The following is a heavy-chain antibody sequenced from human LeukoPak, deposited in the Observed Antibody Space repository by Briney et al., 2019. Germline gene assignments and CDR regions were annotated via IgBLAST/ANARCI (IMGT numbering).Heavy chain of an antibody. CDR2: INSDGSST. D-gene: IGHD3-3*01. Sequence: GGSLRLSCAASGFTFSSYWMHWVRQAPGKGLVWVSRINSDGSSTSYADSGKGRFTISRDNAKNTLYLQMNSLRAEDTAVYYCAREVAYYDFWSGYYYSYGMDVWGQGTTVTVSS. V-gene: IGHV3-74*01. CDR3: AREVAYYDFWSGYYYSYGMDV. J-gene: IGHJ6*02. CDR1: GFTFSSYW.